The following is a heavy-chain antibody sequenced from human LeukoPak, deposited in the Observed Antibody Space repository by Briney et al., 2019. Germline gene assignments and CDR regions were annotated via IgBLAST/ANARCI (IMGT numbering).Heavy chain of an antibody. Sequence: SESLSLTCTVSDGSINSFYWSWIRQPPGKGLEWIGYIYYSGSTNYNPSLKSRVTISVDTSKNQFSLNLNSVTAADTAVYYCARAVAYGIDTGYFDYWGQGTLVTVSS. D-gene: IGHD2-8*02. V-gene: IGHV4-59*01. CDR1: DGSINSFY. CDR2: IYYSGST. J-gene: IGHJ4*02. CDR3: ARAVAYGIDTGYFDY.